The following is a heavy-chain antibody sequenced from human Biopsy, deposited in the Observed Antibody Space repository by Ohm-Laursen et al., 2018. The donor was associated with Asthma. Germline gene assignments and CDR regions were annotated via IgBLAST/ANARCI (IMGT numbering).Heavy chain of an antibody. CDR1: GGSISSSHFQ. CDR2: TNERGVT. V-gene: IGHV4-39*07. CDR3: ARGPELDV. Sequence: PSQTLSLTCTVSGGSISSSHFQWGWIRQPPGKGLEWIGETNERGVTNNNPSLKSRVIISIDTYWNRVSLKLTSVTAADTAVYYCARGPELDVWGQGTTVTVSS. J-gene: IGHJ6*02.